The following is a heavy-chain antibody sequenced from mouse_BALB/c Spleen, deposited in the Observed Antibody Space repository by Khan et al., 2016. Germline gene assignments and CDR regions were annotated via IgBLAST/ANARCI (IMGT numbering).Heavy chain of an antibody. D-gene: IGHD2-10*02. CDR1: GYTFTRFW. J-gene: IGHJ4*01. V-gene: IGHV1-7*01. CDR3: ARWGYGNYLYQAMDY. Sequence: QVQLQQSGAELTKPGASVKMSCKASGYTFTRFWMHWVKQRPGQGLEWIGYINPGSNYTDYNQNFKDKATLTADKSSSTAYMLLSSLTSEDSAVYSFARWGYGNYLYQAMDYWGQGISVTVSS. CDR2: INPGSNYT.